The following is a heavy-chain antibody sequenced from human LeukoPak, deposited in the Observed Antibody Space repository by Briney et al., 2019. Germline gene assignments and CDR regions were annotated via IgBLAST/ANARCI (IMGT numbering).Heavy chain of an antibody. CDR3: ARGCSSTSCDYAVDY. D-gene: IGHD2-2*01. CDR2: IYTSGST. CDR1: GGSISSYY. J-gene: IGHJ4*02. Sequence: SETLSLTCTVSGGSISSYYWSWIRQPAGKGLEWIGRIYTSGSTNYNPSLKSRVTMSVDTSKNQFSLKLSSVTAADTAVYYCARGCSSTSCDYAVDYWGQGTLVTVSS. V-gene: IGHV4-4*07.